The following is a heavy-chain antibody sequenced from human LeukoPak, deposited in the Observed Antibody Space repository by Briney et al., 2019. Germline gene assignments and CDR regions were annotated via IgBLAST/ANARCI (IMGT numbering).Heavy chain of an antibody. J-gene: IGHJ6*04. CDR1: GFTYSSYT. V-gene: IGHV3-48*04. CDR3: AELGITMIGGV. D-gene: IGHD3-10*02. Sequence: PGGSLRLSCAASGFTYSSYTMNWVRQAPGKGLEWISYISIASGTIYYADSVKGRFTISRDNAKNSLYLQMNSLRAEDTAVYYCAELGITMIGGVWGKGTTVTISS. CDR2: ISIASGTI.